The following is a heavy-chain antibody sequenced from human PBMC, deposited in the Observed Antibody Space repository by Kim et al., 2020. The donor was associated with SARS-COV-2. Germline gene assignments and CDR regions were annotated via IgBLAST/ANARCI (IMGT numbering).Heavy chain of an antibody. D-gene: IGHD6-13*01. CDR3: RPSGAIAAAGTGWFAP. V-gene: IGHV3-11*03. CDR1: GFTFSDYY. CDR2: ISSSSIYT. Sequence: GGSLRLSCAASGFTFSDYYMSWIRQAPGQGLEWVSYISSSSIYTNYADSVKGRFTISRDNAKNSLYLQMNSLRAEDTAVYYCRPSGAIAAAGTGWFAPCGHGPLVTVFS. J-gene: IGHJ5*02.